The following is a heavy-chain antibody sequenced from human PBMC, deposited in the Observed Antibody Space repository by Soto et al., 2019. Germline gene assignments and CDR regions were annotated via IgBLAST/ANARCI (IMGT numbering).Heavy chain of an antibody. D-gene: IGHD3-22*01. CDR3: VRVSNDYYFDY. CDR1: GFIFSDHY. Sequence: PGGSLRLSCAASGFIFSDHYMDWVRQAPGKGLEWVGRTRNKAKSYTTEYAASVKGRFTISRDNSKNSLSLQMNSLKTEDTAVYYCVRVSNDYYFDYWGQGTPVTVSS. V-gene: IGHV3-72*01. J-gene: IGHJ4*02. CDR2: TRNKAKSYTT.